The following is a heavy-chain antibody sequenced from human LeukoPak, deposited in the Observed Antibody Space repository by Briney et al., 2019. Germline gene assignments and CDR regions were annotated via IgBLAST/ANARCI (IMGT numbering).Heavy chain of an antibody. CDR2: LKLDGSDI. CDR3: VRDFRSGSGSFYHDY. D-gene: IGHD3-10*01. Sequence: PGGSLRLSCALFGFFLSGYWISWVRQAPGRGLEGVGNLKLDGSDINYAPSVKGRLNIYRDHARNLVYLQMHSLRTEDTAVYYCVRDFRSGSGSFYHDYGGERTLVTVSS. J-gene: IGHJ4*02. CDR1: GFFLSGYW. V-gene: IGHV3-7*03.